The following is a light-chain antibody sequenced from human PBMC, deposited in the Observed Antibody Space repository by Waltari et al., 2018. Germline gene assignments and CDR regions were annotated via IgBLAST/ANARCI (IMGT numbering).Light chain of an antibody. CDR2: DVS. J-gene: IGLJ2*01. V-gene: IGLV2-14*01. CDR3: CSYTSSSTVV. Sequence: QSALTQPASVSGSPGPSITIPCTGTSSDVGGYTYVSWYQQHPGKAPKLMIYDVSKRPSGVSNRFSGSKSGNTASLTISGLQAEDEADYYCCSYTSSSTVVFGGGTRLTVL. CDR1: SSDVGGYTY.